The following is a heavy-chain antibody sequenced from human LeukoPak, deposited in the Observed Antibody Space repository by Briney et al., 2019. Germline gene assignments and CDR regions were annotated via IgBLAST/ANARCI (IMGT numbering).Heavy chain of an antibody. CDR2: IKSKTDGGTT. CDR3: TTDSPYSSSWFDYYYYYGIDV. D-gene: IGHD6-13*01. CDR1: GFTFSNAW. J-gene: IGHJ6*04. Sequence: GGSLRLSCAASGFTFSNAWMSWVRQAPGKGLEWVGRIKSKTDGGTTDYAAPVKGRFTISRDDSKNTLYLQMNSLKTEDTAVYYCTTDSPYSSSWFDYYYYYGIDVWGKGTTVTVSS. V-gene: IGHV3-15*01.